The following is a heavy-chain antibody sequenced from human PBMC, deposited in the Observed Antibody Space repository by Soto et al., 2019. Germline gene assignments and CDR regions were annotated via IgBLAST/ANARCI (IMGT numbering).Heavy chain of an antibody. CDR1: GYTFTSYD. V-gene: IGHV1-8*01. CDR3: AIGIKYRRYPRWIDP. J-gene: IGHJ5*02. CDR2: MNPNSGNT. D-gene: IGHD2-2*01. Sequence: ASVKVSCKASGYTFTSYDINWVRQATGQGFEYLGWMNPNSGNTGYVKKFQGRVTMTRDTSMSTAYMELSSLRSEDTAVYYCAIGIKYRRYPRWIDPRGPAPFVT.